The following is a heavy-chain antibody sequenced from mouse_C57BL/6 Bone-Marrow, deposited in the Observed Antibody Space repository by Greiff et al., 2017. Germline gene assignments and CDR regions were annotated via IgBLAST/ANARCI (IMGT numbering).Heavy chain of an antibody. V-gene: IGHV1-81*01. CDR3: ARSGYGNPFAY. Sequence: QVHVKQSGAELARPGASVKLSCKASGYTFTSYGISWVKQRTGQGLEWIGEIYPRSGSTYYNEKFKGKATLTADKSSSTAYMELRSLTSEDSAVXFGARSGYGNPFAYWGQGTLVTVSA. J-gene: IGHJ3*01. D-gene: IGHD2-1*01. CDR2: IYPRSGST. CDR1: GYTFTSYG.